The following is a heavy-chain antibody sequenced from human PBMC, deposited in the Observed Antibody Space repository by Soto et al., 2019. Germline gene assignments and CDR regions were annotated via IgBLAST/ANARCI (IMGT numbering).Heavy chain of an antibody. CDR3: ARFVWWLNAFDI. V-gene: IGHV3-30-3*01. D-gene: IGHD2-21*01. J-gene: IGHJ3*02. CDR2: ISYDGSNK. CDR1: GFTFSSYD. Sequence: QVQLVESGGGVVQPGRSLRLSCAASGFTFSSYDMHWVRQAPGKGLEWVAVISYDGSNKYYADSVKGRFTISRDNSKNTLYLQMNSLRAEDTAVYYCARFVWWLNAFDIWGQWTMVTVSS.